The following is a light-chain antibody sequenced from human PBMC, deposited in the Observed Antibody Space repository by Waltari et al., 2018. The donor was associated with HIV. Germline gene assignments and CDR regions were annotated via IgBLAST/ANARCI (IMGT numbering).Light chain of an antibody. CDR2: EVS. Sequence: QSALTQPPSASGAPGQSVTISCTGISSEAGDENYVSWFHKRPGKPPKLIIYEVSKRPAGVPDRFSGSKSGNTASLTVSGLQADDEADYYCSSYAGSSTWVFGGGTKLTVL. CDR3: SSYAGSSTWV. CDR1: SSEAGDENY. V-gene: IGLV2-8*01. J-gene: IGLJ3*02.